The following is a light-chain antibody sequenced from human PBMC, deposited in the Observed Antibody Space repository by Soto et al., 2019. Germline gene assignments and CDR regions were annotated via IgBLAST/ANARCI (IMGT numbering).Light chain of an antibody. J-gene: IGLJ1*01. CDR2: GNN. V-gene: IGLV1-44*01. CDR1: SSNIGSNT. CDR3: AAWDDSLDRYV. Sequence: QSVLTQPPSASETPGQSVTISCSGSSSNIGSNTVNWYQQFPETAPKLLIFGNNQRPSGVPDRFSGSKSGTSASLAISGLQSEDEADDYCAAWDDSLDRYVFGTGNKVTVL.